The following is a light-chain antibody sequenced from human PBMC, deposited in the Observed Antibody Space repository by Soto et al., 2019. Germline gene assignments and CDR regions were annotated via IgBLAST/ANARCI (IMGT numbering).Light chain of an antibody. Sequence: IVLTQSPGTLSLSPWERATLSCRASQSVSNNYLAWYQQKPGQAPRLLIYGASNRATGIPDRFSGSGSGTDFTLTISSLEPADFAVYYCQQRSNWPPWTFGQGTKVDIK. J-gene: IGKJ1*01. CDR1: QSVSNNY. V-gene: IGKV3D-20*02. CDR2: GAS. CDR3: QQRSNWPPWT.